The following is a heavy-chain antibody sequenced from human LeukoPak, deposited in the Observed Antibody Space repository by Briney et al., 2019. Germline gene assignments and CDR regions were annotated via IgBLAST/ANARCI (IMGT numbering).Heavy chain of an antibody. CDR2: IRYDGSNK. J-gene: IGHJ4*02. CDR1: GFTFSGFG. V-gene: IGHV3-30*02. CDR3: AKEARGYSYGYRYFDY. Sequence: GGSLRLSCAASGFTFSGFGMHWVRQVPDKGLAWVAFIRYDGSNKYYADSVKGRFTISRDNSKNTLYLQMNSLRAEDTAVYYCAKEARGYSYGYRYFDYWGQGTLVTVSS. D-gene: IGHD5-18*01.